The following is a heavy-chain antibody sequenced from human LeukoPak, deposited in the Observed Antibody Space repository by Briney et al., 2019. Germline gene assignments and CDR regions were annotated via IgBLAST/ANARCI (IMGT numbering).Heavy chain of an antibody. V-gene: IGHV4-39*01. Sequence: PSETLSLTCTVSGGSISSSSYYWDWIRQPPGKGLEWIGNLYDSGSTHYNPSLRSRVTISADTSKNQFSLKLSSVTAADTAVYYCARQGPLTTAVTTRTNPFDYWGQGTLVTVSS. CDR3: ARQGPLTTAVTTRTNPFDY. CDR2: LYDSGST. J-gene: IGHJ4*02. D-gene: IGHD4-11*01. CDR1: GGSISSSSYY.